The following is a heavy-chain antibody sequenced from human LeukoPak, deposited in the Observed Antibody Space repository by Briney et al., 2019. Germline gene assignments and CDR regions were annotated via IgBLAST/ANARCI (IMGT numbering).Heavy chain of an antibody. V-gene: IGHV4-39*01. CDR3: ARGFRRAAAGRFSYYYYGMDV. D-gene: IGHD6-13*01. CDR1: GDSIRSSSYY. Sequence: PSETLSLTCTVSGDSIRSSSYYWGWIRQPPGKGLEWIASIYYSGSTYYNPSLKSRVTISVDTSKSQFSLRLTSATAADTAVYYCARGFRRAAAGRFSYYYYGMDVWGQGTTVTVSS. J-gene: IGHJ6*02. CDR2: IYYSGST.